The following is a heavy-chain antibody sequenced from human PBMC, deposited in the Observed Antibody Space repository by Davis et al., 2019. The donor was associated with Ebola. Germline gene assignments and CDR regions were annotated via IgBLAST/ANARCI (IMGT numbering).Heavy chain of an antibody. V-gene: IGHV3-7*03. CDR2: IKQDGSEK. D-gene: IGHD1-26*01. Sequence: GESLKISCAASGFTFSSYWMSWVRQAPGKGLEWVANIKQDGSEKYYVDSVKGRFTISRDNAKKSLYLQMNSLRAEDTAVYYCAREIVGATVYWGQGTLVTVSS. CDR1: GFTFSSYW. CDR3: AREIVGATVY. J-gene: IGHJ4*02.